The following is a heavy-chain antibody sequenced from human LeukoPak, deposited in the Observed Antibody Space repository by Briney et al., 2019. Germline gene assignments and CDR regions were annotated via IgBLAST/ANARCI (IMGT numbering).Heavy chain of an antibody. CDR1: GFIVSNNY. Sequence: GGSLRRSCAASGFIVSNNYMNWVRQAQGKGLEWVSIIYSGGGTYYADSVKGRFTISRDNSKNTLYLQMNSLRADDTAVYYCARGCYYERSGYCPFDYWGPGTLVTVSS. D-gene: IGHD3-22*01. CDR2: IYSGGGT. CDR3: ARGCYYERSGYCPFDY. V-gene: IGHV3-53*01. J-gene: IGHJ4*02.